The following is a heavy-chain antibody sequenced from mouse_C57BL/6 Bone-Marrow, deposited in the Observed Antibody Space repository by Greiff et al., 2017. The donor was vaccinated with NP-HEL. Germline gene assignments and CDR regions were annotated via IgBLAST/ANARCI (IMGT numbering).Heavy chain of an antibody. CDR3: AMESNWDY. J-gene: IGHJ2*01. V-gene: IGHV1-19*01. CDR1: GYTFTDYY. CDR2: INPYNGGT. D-gene: IGHD4-1*01. Sequence: EVKLVESGPVLVKPGASVKMSCKASGYTFTDYYMNWVKQSHGKSLEWIGVINPYNGGTSYNQKFKGKATLTVDKSSSTASMELNSLTSGDAAVYYCAMESNWDYWGQGTTLTVSS.